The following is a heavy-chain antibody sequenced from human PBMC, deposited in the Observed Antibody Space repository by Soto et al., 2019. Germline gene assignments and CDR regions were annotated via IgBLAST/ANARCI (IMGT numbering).Heavy chain of an antibody. D-gene: IGHD2-2*01. CDR2: ISGSAGST. Sequence: EVQLLESGGGVVKPGGSLRLSWAASGFIFSNYAMSWVRQAPGKGLEWVSGISGSAGSTYNADSVKGRFTISRDNSKNTMYMLMSSLRAEDTAVYYCAKKSTDSSGYFDSWGQGTLVTVSS. CDR3: AKKSTDSSGYFDS. V-gene: IGHV3-23*01. J-gene: IGHJ4*02. CDR1: GFIFSNYA.